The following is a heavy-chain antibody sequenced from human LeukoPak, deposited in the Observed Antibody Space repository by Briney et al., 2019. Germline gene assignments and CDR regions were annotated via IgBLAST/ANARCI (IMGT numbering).Heavy chain of an antibody. Sequence: SETLSLTCSVSGGSINNYYWGWIRRPPGRGLEYIGHIYYTGKTHYNPSFKSRVTMSVDTSKNQLSLKLHFLTAADTAVYYCARWDCSSGTCYYLDYWGQGTLVIVSS. CDR1: GGSINNYY. D-gene: IGHD2-15*01. V-gene: IGHV4-59*01. J-gene: IGHJ4*02. CDR3: ARWDCSSGTCYYLDY. CDR2: IYYTGKT.